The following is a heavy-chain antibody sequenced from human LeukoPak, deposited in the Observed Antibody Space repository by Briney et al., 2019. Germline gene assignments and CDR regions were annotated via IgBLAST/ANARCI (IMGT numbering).Heavy chain of an antibody. CDR1: GYTFTSYD. Sequence: ASVKVSCKASGYTFTSYDINWVRQATGQGLEWMGWMNPNSGNTGYAQKFQGRVTMTRDTSISTAYMELSRLRSDDTAVYYCARARVSSGWPYYYMDVWGKGTTVTVSS. CDR3: ARARVSSGWPYYYMDV. CDR2: MNPNSGNT. J-gene: IGHJ6*03. D-gene: IGHD6-19*01. V-gene: IGHV1-8*01.